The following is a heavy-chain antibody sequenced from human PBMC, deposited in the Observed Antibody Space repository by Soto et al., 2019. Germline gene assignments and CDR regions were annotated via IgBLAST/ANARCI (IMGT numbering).Heavy chain of an antibody. CDR2: IYYSGST. V-gene: IGHV4-31*03. J-gene: IGHJ4*02. CDR3: ARAGSGVQLWY. D-gene: IGHD5-18*01. Sequence: QVQLQESGPGLVKPSQTLSLTCTVSGGSISSGGYYWSWIRQHPGKGLEWIGYIYYSGSTYYNPSLKXRFTISXXTSKNQFSLKLSSVTAADTAVYYCARAGSGVQLWYWGQGTLVTVSS. CDR1: GGSISSGGYY.